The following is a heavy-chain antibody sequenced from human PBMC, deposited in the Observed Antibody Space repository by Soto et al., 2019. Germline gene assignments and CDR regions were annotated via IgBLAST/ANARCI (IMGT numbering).Heavy chain of an antibody. J-gene: IGHJ5*02. CDR1: GFSFSSHG. CDR3: AKDHLPTTITTPGFDP. D-gene: IGHD4-17*01. CDR2: ISYDGNNK. Sequence: QVQLVGSGGGVVQPGRSLRLSCEASGFSFSSHGMHWVRQAPGKGLEWLAVISYDGNNKYYADSVKGRFSISRDNYKNMLYLQMNSLRAEDTAVYYCAKDHLPTTITTPGFDPWGQGTLVTVSS. V-gene: IGHV3-30*18.